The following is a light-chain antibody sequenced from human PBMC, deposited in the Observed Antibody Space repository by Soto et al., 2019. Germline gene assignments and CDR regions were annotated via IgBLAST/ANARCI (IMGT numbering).Light chain of an antibody. J-gene: IGLJ2*01. Sequence: QSALTQPPSASGSPGQSVTISCTGTSSDVGGYNSVSWYQHHPGKAPKLMIYAVSRRPSRVPDRFSGSKSGNTASLTVSGLQAEDEADYYCSSYSGSINVVFGGATKLTVL. CDR2: AVS. CDR1: SSDVGGYNS. CDR3: SSYSGSINVV. V-gene: IGLV2-8*01.